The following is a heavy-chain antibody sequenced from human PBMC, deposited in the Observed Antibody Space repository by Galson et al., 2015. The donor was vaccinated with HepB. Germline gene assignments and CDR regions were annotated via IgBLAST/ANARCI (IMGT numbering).Heavy chain of an antibody. CDR3: ARDLNGGYGTLDY. V-gene: IGHV3-30*04. CDR2: ISYDGSNK. Sequence: SLRLSCAASGFTFSNYAVHWVRQAPGKGLEWVASISYDGSNKYYAESVKGRFTISRDKAKNTLYLQMNSLRDEDTAVYYCARDLNGGYGTLDYWGQRTLVTVSS. D-gene: IGHD6-13*01. J-gene: IGHJ4*02. CDR1: GFTFSNYA.